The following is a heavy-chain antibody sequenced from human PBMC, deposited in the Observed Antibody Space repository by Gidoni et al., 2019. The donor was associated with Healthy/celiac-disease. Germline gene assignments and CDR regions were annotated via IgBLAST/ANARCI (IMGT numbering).Heavy chain of an antibody. V-gene: IGHV3-30-3*01. Sequence: QVQLLESGGGVVQPGRSMRLSCSAAGFTFSSYARHWVRQATGKGLEWVAVISYDGSNKYYADSVKGRFTISRDNSKNTLYLQMNSLRAEDTAVYYCARGPGDGGAFDIWGQGTMVTVSP. J-gene: IGHJ3*02. D-gene: IGHD3-10*01. CDR3: ARGPGDGGAFDI. CDR2: ISYDGSNK. CDR1: GFTFSSYA.